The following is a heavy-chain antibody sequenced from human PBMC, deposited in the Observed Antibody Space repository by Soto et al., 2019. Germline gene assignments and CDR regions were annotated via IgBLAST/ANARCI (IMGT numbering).Heavy chain of an antibody. CDR2: ISASKGNT. V-gene: IGHV1-18*03. CDR1: GFTFTNYG. J-gene: IGHJ4*01. CDR3: ASRSGQLPYYFDY. D-gene: IGHD6-6*01. Sequence: ASVKVSCKASGFTFTNYGITWVRQAPGQGLEWMGWISASKGNTNYAQKFQGKVTMTTDTSTSTTYMELRSLRSDDMAVYYCASRSGQLPYYFDYWG.